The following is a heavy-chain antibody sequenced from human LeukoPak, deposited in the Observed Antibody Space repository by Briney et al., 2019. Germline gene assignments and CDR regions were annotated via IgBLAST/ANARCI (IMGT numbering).Heavy chain of an antibody. CDR1: GFTFSSYT. J-gene: IGHJ5*02. Sequence: GGSLRLSCAVSGFTFSSYTMNWVRQAPGKGLEWVSSITGSSTYIYYADSVKGRFTISRDNAKNSLYLQMNNQGAEDTAVYYCARDLTVTSTCWFDLWGQGTLVTVSS. D-gene: IGHD4-11*01. V-gene: IGHV3-21*01. CDR3: ARDLTVTSTCWFDL. CDR2: ITGSSTYI.